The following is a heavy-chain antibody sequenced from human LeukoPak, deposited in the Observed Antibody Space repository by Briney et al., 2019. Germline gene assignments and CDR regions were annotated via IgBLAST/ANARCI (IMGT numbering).Heavy chain of an antibody. J-gene: IGHJ5*02. CDR1: GFTFDDYG. V-gene: IGHV3-20*04. D-gene: IGHD6-13*01. CDR2: INWNGGST. Sequence: GGSLRLSCAASGFTFDDYGMSWVRQTPGKGLEWVAGINWNGGSTGYADSVKGRFTISRDNAKNSLYLQMNSLRAEDTALYYCERAQSLAAAGTLRFDPWGQGTLVTVSS. CDR3: ERAQSLAAAGTLRFDP.